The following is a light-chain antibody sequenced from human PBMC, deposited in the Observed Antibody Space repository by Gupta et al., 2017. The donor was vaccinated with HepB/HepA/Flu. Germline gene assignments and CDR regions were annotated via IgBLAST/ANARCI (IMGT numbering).Light chain of an antibody. J-gene: IGKJ2*01. CDR2: KAS. Sequence: IHITQSPSTLSASVGDRVTITCRASQSISTWLAWYQQKPGKAPKLLIYKASSLESGVPSRFSGSGSGTEFTLTVSSLQPDDFATYYCQQDIDYMYTFGQGTKLEIK. CDR1: QSISTW. V-gene: IGKV1-5*03. CDR3: QQDIDYMYT.